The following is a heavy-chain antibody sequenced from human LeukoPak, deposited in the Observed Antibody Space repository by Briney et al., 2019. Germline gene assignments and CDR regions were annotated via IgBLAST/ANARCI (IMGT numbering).Heavy chain of an antibody. D-gene: IGHD3-22*01. J-gene: IGHJ4*02. V-gene: IGHV3-15*01. Sequence: GGSLRLSCAASGFTFSNAWMSWVRQAPGKGLEWVGRIKSKTDGGTTDYAAPVKGRFTISRDDSKNTLYLQMSSLKTEDTAVYYCTTVTLYDSSGYYYVDYFDYWGQGTLVTVSS. CDR3: TTVTLYDSSGYYYVDYFDY. CDR1: GFTFSNAW. CDR2: IKSKTDGGTT.